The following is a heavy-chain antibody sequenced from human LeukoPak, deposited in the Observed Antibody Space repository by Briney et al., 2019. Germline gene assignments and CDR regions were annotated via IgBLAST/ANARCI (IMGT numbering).Heavy chain of an antibody. CDR3: ARESSGWAAFDI. Sequence: GGSLRLSCAASGFTVSSNYMNWVRQAPGRRLEWVSLIYNGGSTYYADSVRGRFTVSRDNSKNTLYLQLYNLRAEDTAVYYCARESSGWAAFDIWGQGTMVTVSS. V-gene: IGHV3-53*01. CDR2: IYNGGST. CDR1: GFTVSSNY. D-gene: IGHD6-19*01. J-gene: IGHJ3*02.